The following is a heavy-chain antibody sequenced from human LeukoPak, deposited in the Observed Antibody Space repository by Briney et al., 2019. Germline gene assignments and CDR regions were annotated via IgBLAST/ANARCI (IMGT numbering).Heavy chain of an antibody. D-gene: IGHD3-3*01. CDR1: GGTFSSYA. Sequence: ASVKVSCKAFGGTFSSYAISWVRQAPGQGLEWMGGIIPIFGTANYAQKFQGRVTITTDESTSTAYMELSSLRSEDTAVYYCARAGLEWLLYYFDYWGQGTLATVSS. CDR3: ARAGLEWLLYYFDY. V-gene: IGHV1-69*05. J-gene: IGHJ4*02. CDR2: IIPIFGTA.